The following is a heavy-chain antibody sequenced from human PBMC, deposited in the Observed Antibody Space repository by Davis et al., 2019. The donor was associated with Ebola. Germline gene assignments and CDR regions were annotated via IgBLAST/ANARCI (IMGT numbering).Heavy chain of an antibody. V-gene: IGHV3-74*01. J-gene: IGHJ6*02. Sequence: GESLKIPCAASGFTLTRYWMHWVRQAPGKGLVWVSRINSDGRRTRYADSVKGRFTISRDNAKNTLYLQMNSLRAEDTAVYYCARDGGPTLTGYYISSYYYYGMDVWGQGTTVTVSS. CDR2: INSDGRRT. D-gene: IGHD3-9*01. CDR3: ARDGGPTLTGYYISSYYYYGMDV. CDR1: GFTLTRYW.